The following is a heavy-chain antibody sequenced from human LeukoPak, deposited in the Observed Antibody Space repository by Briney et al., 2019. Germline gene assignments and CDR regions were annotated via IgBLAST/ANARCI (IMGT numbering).Heavy chain of an antibody. CDR3: AKDRIAARDWFDP. D-gene: IGHD6-6*01. CDR1: GFTLSSYA. CDR2: ISGSGGST. V-gene: IGHV3-23*01. Sequence: GGSLRLSCAASGFTLSSYAMSWVRQAPEKGLEWVSAISGSGGSTYYADSVKGRFTISRDNSKNTLYLQMNSLRAEDTAVYYCAKDRIAARDWFDPWGQGTLVTVSS. J-gene: IGHJ5*02.